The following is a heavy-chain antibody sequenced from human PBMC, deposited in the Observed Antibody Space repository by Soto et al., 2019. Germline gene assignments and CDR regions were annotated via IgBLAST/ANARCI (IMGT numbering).Heavy chain of an antibody. V-gene: IGHV4-34*01. J-gene: IGHJ4*02. CDR2: INHSGST. Sequence: QVQLQQWGAGLLKPSETLSLTCAVYGGSFSGYYWTWIRQPPGTGLEWIGEINHSGSTHYNPSLKSRVTLSVDTSKNQFSLKLTSVTAADMAVYYCARDKITGLFDYWGQGTLVTVPS. CDR1: GGSFSGYY. CDR3: ARDKITGLFDY. D-gene: IGHD2-8*02.